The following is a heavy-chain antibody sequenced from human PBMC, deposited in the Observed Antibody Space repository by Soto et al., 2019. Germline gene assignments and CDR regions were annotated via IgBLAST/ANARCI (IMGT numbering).Heavy chain of an antibody. J-gene: IGHJ6*02. Sequence: SETLSLTCAVYGGSFSGYYWSWIRQPPGKGLEWIGEINHSGSTNYNPSLKSRVTISVDTSKNQFSLKLSSVTAADTAVYYCARARIAAAGSYYYYYYGMVVWGQGTTVTFYS. CDR3: ARARIAAAGSYYYYYYGMVV. V-gene: IGHV4-34*01. CDR1: GGSFSGYY. D-gene: IGHD6-13*01. CDR2: INHSGST.